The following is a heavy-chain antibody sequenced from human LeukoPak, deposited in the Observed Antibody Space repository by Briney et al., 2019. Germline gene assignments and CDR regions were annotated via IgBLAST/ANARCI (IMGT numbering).Heavy chain of an antibody. Sequence: SLTLSLTCAISGDSVSINSAAWNWVRQSPSRGLEWLGSTYYRSKWYNDYAVSVKSQITINPDTSKNQFSLQLNSVTPEDTAVYYCARDQVGSSGPRLFDYWGQGTLVTVSS. V-gene: IGHV6-1*01. CDR3: ARDQVGSSGPRLFDY. J-gene: IGHJ4*02. CDR1: GDSVSINSAA. CDR2: TYYRSKWYN. D-gene: IGHD6-19*01.